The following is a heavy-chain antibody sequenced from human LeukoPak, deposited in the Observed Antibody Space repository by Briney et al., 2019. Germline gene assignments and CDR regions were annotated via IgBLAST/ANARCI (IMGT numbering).Heavy chain of an antibody. CDR3: AREGFDSGYDLVSHFDY. CDR2: INPNSGGT. D-gene: IGHD5-12*01. V-gene: IGHV1-2*02. CDR1: GYTFTGYY. Sequence: ASVKVSCKASGYTFTGYYMHWVRQAPGQGLEWMGWINPNSGGTNYAQKFQGRVTMTRDTSISTAYMELSRLRSDDTAVYYCAREGFDSGYDLVSHFDYWGQGTLVTVSS. J-gene: IGHJ4*02.